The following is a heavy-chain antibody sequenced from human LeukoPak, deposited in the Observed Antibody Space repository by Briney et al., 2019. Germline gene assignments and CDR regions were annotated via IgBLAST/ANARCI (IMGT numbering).Heavy chain of an antibody. Sequence: PGGSLRLSCAASGFTFSNYYMHWVRQAPGKGPVWVSRINSDGSITSYADSVKGRFTISRDNAKNTLYLEMNRLSAEDTAVYYCARDGEYSRGYGLDYWGQGTLVTVSS. CDR1: GFTFSNYY. CDR2: INSDGSIT. J-gene: IGHJ4*02. D-gene: IGHD5-18*01. V-gene: IGHV3-74*01. CDR3: ARDGEYSRGYGLDY.